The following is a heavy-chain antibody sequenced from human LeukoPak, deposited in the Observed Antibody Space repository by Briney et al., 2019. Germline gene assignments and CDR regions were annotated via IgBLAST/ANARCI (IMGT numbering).Heavy chain of an antibody. D-gene: IGHD3-22*01. CDR3: ARALDSHYYDSSGYYWHDAFDI. CDR1: GFTFSSYE. CDR2: ISSSGSTI. V-gene: IGHV3-48*03. J-gene: IGHJ3*02. Sequence: PGGSLRLSCAASGFTFSSYEMNWVRQAPGKGLEWVSYISSSGSTIYYADSVKGRFTISRDNAKNSLYLQMNSLRAEDTAVYYCARALDSHYYDSSGYYWHDAFDIWGQGTMVTVSS.